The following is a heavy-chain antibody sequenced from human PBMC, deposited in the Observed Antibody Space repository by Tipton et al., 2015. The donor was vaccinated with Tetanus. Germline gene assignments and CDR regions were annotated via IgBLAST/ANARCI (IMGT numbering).Heavy chain of an antibody. J-gene: IGHJ5*02. CDR1: GGSFSGYY. Sequence: TLSLTCAVFGGSFSGYYWNWIRQTPGKGLEWIGQIDHSGSTSYNPSLKSRFTISVDTSKNQFSLNLSSVTAADTAVYYCAGSLVRWFFPWGQGTLVTVSS. V-gene: IGHV4-34*01. D-gene: IGHD3-22*01. CDR2: IDHSGST. CDR3: AGSLVRWFFP.